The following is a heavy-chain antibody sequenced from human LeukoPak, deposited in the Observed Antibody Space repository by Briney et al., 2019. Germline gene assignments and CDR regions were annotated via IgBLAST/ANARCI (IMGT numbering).Heavy chain of an antibody. J-gene: IGHJ4*02. V-gene: IGHV4-4*07. D-gene: IGHD6-19*01. CDR3: AREGMAVGFARFPIFNY. Sequence: SETLSLTCTVSGGSISAYYWNWIRQPAGKGLEWIGRIYTSGSANYNPSLKSRVTMSVDTSKNQFSLRLTSVTAADTAVYYCAREGMAVGFARFPIFNYWGQGTLVTVSS. CDR2: IYTSGSA. CDR1: GGSISAYY.